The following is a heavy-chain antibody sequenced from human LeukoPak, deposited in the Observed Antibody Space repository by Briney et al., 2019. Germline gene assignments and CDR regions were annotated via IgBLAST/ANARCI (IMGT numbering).Heavy chain of an antibody. D-gene: IGHD2-8*02. CDR2: IYTSGST. Sequence: SETLSLTCTVSGGSISSYYWSWNRQPAGKGLEWIGRIYTSGSTSYNPSLKSRVTISVDTSKNQFSLKLNSVTATDTAVYYCAGDHPTPNTGYMDVWGKGTTVTVSS. CDR1: GGSISSYY. J-gene: IGHJ6*03. V-gene: IGHV4-4*07. CDR3: AGDHPTPNTGYMDV.